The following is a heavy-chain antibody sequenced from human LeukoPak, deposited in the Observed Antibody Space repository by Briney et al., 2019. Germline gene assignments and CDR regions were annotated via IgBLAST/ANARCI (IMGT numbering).Heavy chain of an antibody. Sequence: GRSLRLSCAASGFTFSSYGMHWVRQAPGKGLEWVAIISYDGSNKYYADSVQGRFTISRDNSKNTLYLQMNSLRAEDTAVYYCAKGRYYYDSSGYYFVYYGMDVWGQGTTVTVSS. V-gene: IGHV3-30*18. J-gene: IGHJ6*02. D-gene: IGHD3-22*01. CDR1: GFTFSSYG. CDR3: AKGRYYYDSSGYYFVYYGMDV. CDR2: ISYDGSNK.